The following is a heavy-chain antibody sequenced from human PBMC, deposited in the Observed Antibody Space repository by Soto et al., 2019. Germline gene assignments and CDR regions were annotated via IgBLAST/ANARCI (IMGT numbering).Heavy chain of an antibody. CDR2: IYYSGST. J-gene: IGHJ4*02. D-gene: IGHD5-18*01. Sequence: QVQLQESGPGLVKPSETLSLTCTVSGGSISSYYWSWIRQPPGKGLEWIGYIYYSGSTNYNPSLKSRVTISVDTSKNQFSLKLSSVTAVDTAVYYCARDNGYSYGYTLDHWGQGTLVTVSS. CDR1: GGSISSYY. V-gene: IGHV4-59*01. CDR3: ARDNGYSYGYTLDH.